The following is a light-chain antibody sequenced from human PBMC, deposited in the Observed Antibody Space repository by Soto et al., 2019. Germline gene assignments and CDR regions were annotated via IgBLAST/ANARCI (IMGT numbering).Light chain of an antibody. CDR1: ESVSSN. J-gene: IGKJ4*02. Sequence: IVMTQSPATLSVSPGERATLSCRASESVSSNLAWFQQEPGQAPRLLIFDASTRATGIPARFSGSGSGTEFTLTISSLQSEDSAIYYCQQYGNWPRTFGEGTKVEIK. V-gene: IGKV3-15*01. CDR2: DAS. CDR3: QQYGNWPRT.